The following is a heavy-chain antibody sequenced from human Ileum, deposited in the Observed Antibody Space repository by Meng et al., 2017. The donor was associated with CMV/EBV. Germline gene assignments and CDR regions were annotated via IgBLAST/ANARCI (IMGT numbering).Heavy chain of an antibody. CDR2: IGGGGDST. V-gene: IGHV3-23*01. CDR3: AKERGRQHFDY. J-gene: IGHJ4*02. CDR1: GFTFSMNA. D-gene: IGHD6-13*01. Sequence: GGSLRLSCVASGFTFSMNAMSWVRQAPGKGLEWVSDIGGGGDSTYYADSVKGRFTISRDNSKNTLYLQMNSLRGEDTAVYYCAKERGRQHFDYWGQGALVTVSS.